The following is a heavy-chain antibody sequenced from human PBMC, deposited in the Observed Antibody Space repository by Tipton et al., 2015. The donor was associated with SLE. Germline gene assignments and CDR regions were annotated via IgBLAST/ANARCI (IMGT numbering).Heavy chain of an antibody. CDR2: IYYSGST. J-gene: IGHJ6*03. CDR3: ARDLNGYNRGYYYCMDV. CDR1: GGSMSTYY. D-gene: IGHD5-24*01. Sequence: GLVKPSETLSLTCTVSGGSMSTYYWSWIRQPPGKGLEWIGYIYYSGSTNYNPSLKSRVTISVDTSRSQFSLKLTSVTAADTAIYYCARDLNGYNRGYYYCMDVWGKGTTVTVSS. V-gene: IGHV4-59*01.